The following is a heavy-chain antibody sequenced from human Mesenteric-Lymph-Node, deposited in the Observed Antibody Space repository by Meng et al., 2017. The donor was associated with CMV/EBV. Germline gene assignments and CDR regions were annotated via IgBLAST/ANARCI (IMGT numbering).Heavy chain of an antibody. V-gene: IGHV3-21*01. J-gene: IGHJ6*02. CDR1: GFTFSSYS. Sequence: GESLKISCAASGFTFSSYSMNWVRQAPGKGLEWVSSISSSSSYIYYADSVKGRFTISRDNAKNSLYLQMNSLRAEDTAVYYCARDRAPANYDFWSGYDGMDVWGQGTTGTVSS. CDR2: ISSSSSYI. CDR3: ARDRAPANYDFWSGYDGMDV. D-gene: IGHD3-3*01.